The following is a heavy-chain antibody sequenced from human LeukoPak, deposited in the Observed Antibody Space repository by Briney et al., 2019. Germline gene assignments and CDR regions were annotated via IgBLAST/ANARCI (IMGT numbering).Heavy chain of an antibody. CDR1: GFTFSSYW. J-gene: IGHJ4*02. CDR2: IEQGGNEK. CDR3: TRRPYSSSWYYFDY. D-gene: IGHD6-13*01. Sequence: GGSLRLSCAASGFTFSSYWMGWVRQAPGKGLEWVANIEQGGNEKYYVDSVRGRFTVSRDNAKNSLCLQMNSLRAEDTAVYYCTRRPYSSSWYYFDYWGQGTLVTVSS. V-gene: IGHV3-7*01.